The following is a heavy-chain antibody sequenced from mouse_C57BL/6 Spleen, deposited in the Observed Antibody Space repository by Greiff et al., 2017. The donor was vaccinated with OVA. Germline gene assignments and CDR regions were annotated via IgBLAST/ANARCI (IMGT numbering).Heavy chain of an antibody. J-gene: IGHJ2*01. CDR3: ARERDGTYEDYGGY. CDR2: IHPNSGST. V-gene: IGHV1-64*01. Sequence: VQLQQPGAELVKPGASVKLSCKASGYTFTSYWMHWVKQRPGQGLEWIGMIHPNSGSTNYNEKVKSKATLTVDKSASTSYMQRSSLTSKYSAVYYCARERDGTYEDYGGYWGQGTTLTVSS. CDR1: GYTFTSYW. D-gene: IGHD2-1*01.